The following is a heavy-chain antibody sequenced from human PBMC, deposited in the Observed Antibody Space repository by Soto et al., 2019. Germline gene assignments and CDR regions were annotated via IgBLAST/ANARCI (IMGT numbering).Heavy chain of an antibody. CDR1: GFTFSKAY. D-gene: IGHD2-21*02. CDR3: TTSSDPDY. Sequence: EVQLVESGGGLVKPGGSLRLSCAASGFTFSKAYMSWVRQAPGKGLEWVGRIKTKTDGGTTDYAAPVKGRFTISRDDSKKTLYVQMNSLKTEDTAVYYCTTSSDPDYWCQGTLVTVSS. J-gene: IGHJ4*02. CDR2: IKTKTDGGTT. V-gene: IGHV3-15*01.